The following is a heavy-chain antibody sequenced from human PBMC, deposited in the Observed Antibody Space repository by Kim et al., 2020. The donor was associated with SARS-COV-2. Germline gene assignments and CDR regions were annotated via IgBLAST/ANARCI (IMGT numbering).Heavy chain of an antibody. D-gene: IGHD2-21*01. Sequence: GGSLRLSCAASGFTFSSYWMSWVRQAPGKGLEWVANIKQDGSEKYYVDSVKGRFTISRDNAKNSLYLQMNSLRAEDTAVYYCARVRYCGGDCLGYNWFDPWGQGTLVTVYS. J-gene: IGHJ5*02. CDR2: IKQDGSEK. CDR3: ARVRYCGGDCLGYNWFDP. CDR1: GFTFSSYW. V-gene: IGHV3-7*03.